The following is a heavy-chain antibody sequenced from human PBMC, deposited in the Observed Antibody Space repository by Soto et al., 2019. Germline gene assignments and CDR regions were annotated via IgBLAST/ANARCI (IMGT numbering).Heavy chain of an antibody. Sequence: GGSLRLSCAASGFTFSSYAMSWVRQAPGKGLEWVSAISGSGGSTYYADSVKGRFTISRDNSKNTLYLQMNSLRAEDTAVYYCAKDHRGRRLRYFDWLLSSAFDIWGQGTMVTVSS. V-gene: IGHV3-23*01. CDR1: GFTFSSYA. CDR3: AKDHRGRRLRYFDWLLSSAFDI. D-gene: IGHD3-9*01. CDR2: ISGSGGST. J-gene: IGHJ3*02.